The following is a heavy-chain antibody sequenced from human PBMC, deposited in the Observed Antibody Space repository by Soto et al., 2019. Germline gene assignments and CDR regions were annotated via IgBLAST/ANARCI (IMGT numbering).Heavy chain of an antibody. D-gene: IGHD6-13*01. CDR2: ISAYNGNT. CDR1: GYTFTSYG. V-gene: IGHV1-18*01. Sequence: ASVKVSCKASGYTFTSYGISWVRQAPGQGLEWMGWISAYNGNTNYAQKLQGRVTMTTDTSTSTAYMELRSLRSDDTVVYYCARVMAAAGTAWFDPWGQGTLVTVSS. CDR3: ARVMAAAGTAWFDP. J-gene: IGHJ5*02.